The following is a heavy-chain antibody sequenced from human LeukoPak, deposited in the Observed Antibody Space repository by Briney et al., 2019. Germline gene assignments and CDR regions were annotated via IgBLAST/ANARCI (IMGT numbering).Heavy chain of an antibody. CDR3: AKESRPYSSSSYYFDY. J-gene: IGHJ4*02. D-gene: IGHD6-6*01. CDR2: ITYDGSNK. V-gene: IGHV3-30-3*01. Sequence: GGSLRLSCAASGFTFSSYAMHWVRQAPGKGLEWVAAITYDGSNKYYADSVKGRFTISRDNAKNSLYLQMNSLRAEDTAVYYCAKESRPYSSSSYYFDYWGQGTLVTVSS. CDR1: GFTFSSYA.